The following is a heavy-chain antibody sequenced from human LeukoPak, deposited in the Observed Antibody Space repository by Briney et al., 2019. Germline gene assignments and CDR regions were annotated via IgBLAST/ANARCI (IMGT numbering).Heavy chain of an antibody. V-gene: IGHV3-7*01. D-gene: IGHD4-17*01. J-gene: IGHJ4*02. CDR1: GFTFSTYW. CDR2: MKRDGSEI. Sequence: GGSLRLSCSASGFTFSTYWMRWVRQAPGEGLEWVANMKRDGSEIYYVDSVKGRFTISRDNAKNSLFLQMNSLRAEDTAVYYCARDRDYAFDYWGQGTLVTVSS. CDR3: ARDRDYAFDY.